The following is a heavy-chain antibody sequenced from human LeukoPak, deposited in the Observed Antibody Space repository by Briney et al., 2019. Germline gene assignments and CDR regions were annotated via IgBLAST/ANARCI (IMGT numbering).Heavy chain of an antibody. V-gene: IGHV3-21*01. CDR2: ITSSSSYI. CDR1: GFTFSTYS. CDR3: ARVKAGATIENFYYYYMDV. J-gene: IGHJ6*03. Sequence: NHGGSLRLSCAASGFTFSTYSMNWVRQAPGKGLEWVSSITSSSSYIKYADSVKGRFTISRDNAKNSLYLQMNSLRAEDTAVYYCARVKAGATIENFYYYYMDVWGKGTTVTVSS. D-gene: IGHD1-26*01.